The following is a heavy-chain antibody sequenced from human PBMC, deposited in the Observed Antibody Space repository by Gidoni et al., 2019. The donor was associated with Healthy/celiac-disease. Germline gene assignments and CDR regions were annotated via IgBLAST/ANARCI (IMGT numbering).Heavy chain of an antibody. CDR3: TTEWNYYDSSGYLSTPG. J-gene: IGHJ4*02. Sequence: EVQLVESGGGLVKPGGSLRLSCAASGFTFSNAWMSWVRQAPGKGLEWVGRIKSKTDGGTTDYAAPVKGRFTISRDDSKNTLYLQMNSLKTEDTAVYYCTTEWNYYDSSGYLSTPGWGQGTLVTVSS. CDR1: GFTFSNAW. CDR2: IKSKTDGGTT. D-gene: IGHD3-22*01. V-gene: IGHV3-15*01.